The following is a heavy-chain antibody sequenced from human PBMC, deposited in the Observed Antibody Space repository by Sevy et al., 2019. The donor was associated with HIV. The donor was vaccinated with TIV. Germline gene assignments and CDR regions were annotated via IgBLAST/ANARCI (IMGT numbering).Heavy chain of an antibody. D-gene: IGHD6-19*01. CDR3: ARSTEVAGRSNWFDP. CDR1: GYTFTTYG. J-gene: IGHJ5*02. V-gene: IGHV1-18*01. CDR2: ISTYNTVR. Sequence: ASVKVSCKASGYTFTTYGISWVRQAPGQGLEWMGWISTYNTVRNSAQKFHDRVTMTIDTSTGTAYMELRSLRSDETAVYYCARSTEVAGRSNWFDPWGQGTLVTVSS.